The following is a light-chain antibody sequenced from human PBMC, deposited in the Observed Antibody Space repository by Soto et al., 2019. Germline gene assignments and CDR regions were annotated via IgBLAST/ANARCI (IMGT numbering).Light chain of an antibody. J-gene: IGLJ1*01. CDR2: DVS. Sequence: QSVLTRPRSVSGSPGQSVTISCTGTSSDVGGYNYVSWYQQHPGKAPKLMIYDVSKRPSGVPDRFSGSKSGNTASLTISGLQAEDEADYYCCSYAGSYTYVFGPGTKVTVL. V-gene: IGLV2-11*01. CDR1: SSDVGGYNY. CDR3: CSYAGSYTYV.